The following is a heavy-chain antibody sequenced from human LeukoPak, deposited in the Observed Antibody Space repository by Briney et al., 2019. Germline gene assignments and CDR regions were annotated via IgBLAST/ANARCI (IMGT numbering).Heavy chain of an antibody. CDR3: ARRCSGDYGHWFDP. Sequence: SETLSLTCTVSGDSISTYYWSWIRQPPGRGLEWIGYISYSGSTNYSPSLKSRVTISVDTSKNQFSLKVSSVTAADTAVYYCARRCSGDYGHWFDPWGQGTLVTVSS. CDR1: GDSISTYY. V-gene: IGHV4-59*08. J-gene: IGHJ5*02. D-gene: IGHD4-17*01. CDR2: ISYSGST.